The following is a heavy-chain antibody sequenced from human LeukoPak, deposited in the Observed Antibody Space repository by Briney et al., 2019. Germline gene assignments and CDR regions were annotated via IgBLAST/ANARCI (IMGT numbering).Heavy chain of an antibody. CDR3: ARVSKYYYDSSAYGY. CDR2: ISAYNGNT. D-gene: IGHD3-22*01. Sequence: ASVKVSCKASGYTFTSYGISWVRQAPGQGLEWMGWISAYNGNTNYAQKLQGRVTMTTDTSTSTAYMELRSLRSDDTAVYYCARVSKYYYDSSAYGYWGQGTLVTVSS. V-gene: IGHV1-18*01. CDR1: GYTFTSYG. J-gene: IGHJ4*02.